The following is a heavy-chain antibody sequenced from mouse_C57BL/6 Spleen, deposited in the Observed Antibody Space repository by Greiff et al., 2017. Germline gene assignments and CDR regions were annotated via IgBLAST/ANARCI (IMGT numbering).Heavy chain of an antibody. J-gene: IGHJ1*03. V-gene: IGHV1-59*01. D-gene: IGHD3-3*01. Sequence: QVQLQQPGAELVRPGASVKLSCKASGYTFTSYWMHWVKQRPGQGLEWIGVIDPSDSYTNYNQKFKGKATLTVDTSSSTAYMQLSSLTSEASADYYSAREAAGTFDVWGTGTTVTVS. CDR3: AREAAGTFDV. CDR2: IDPSDSYT. CDR1: GYTFTSYW.